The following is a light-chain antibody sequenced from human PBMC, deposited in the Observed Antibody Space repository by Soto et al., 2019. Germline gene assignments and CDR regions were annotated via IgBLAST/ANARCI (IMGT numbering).Light chain of an antibody. CDR1: QSVSTF. Sequence: EVVLTQSPATLSMSPGERVTLSCRASQSVSTFVAWYQHKPGQAPRPVIYDTFKRAPGVPDRFSGGWSGTDFSLTISSLEPEDFAVYYCQQRARWPMPFGQGTRLELK. CDR2: DTF. J-gene: IGKJ5*01. CDR3: QQRARWPMP. V-gene: IGKV3-11*01.